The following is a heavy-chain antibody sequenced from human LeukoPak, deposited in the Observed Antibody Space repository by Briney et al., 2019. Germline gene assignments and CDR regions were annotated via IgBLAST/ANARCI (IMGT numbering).Heavy chain of an antibody. CDR3: ARLMYSSGWYGVYGMDV. CDR2: IRSSGSTI. D-gene: IGHD6-19*01. Sequence: GGSLRLSRAASGFTFSDYYMSWIRQAPGKGLEWVSYIRSSGSTIYYADSVKGRFTISRDNAKNSLYLQMNSLRAEDTAVYYCARLMYSSGWYGVYGMDVWGQGTTVTVSS. J-gene: IGHJ6*02. V-gene: IGHV3-11*01. CDR1: GFTFSDYY.